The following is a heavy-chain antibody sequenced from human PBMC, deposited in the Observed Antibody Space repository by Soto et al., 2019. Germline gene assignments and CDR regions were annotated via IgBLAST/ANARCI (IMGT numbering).Heavy chain of an antibody. CDR1: GGSIRSYY. CDR3: AGQTGLPLVGWFDP. Sequence: SETLSLTCTVSGGSIRSYYWSWIRQPPGKGLEWVGYIYYSGSTNYNPSLKSRVTISVDTSKNQFSLKLSSVTAADTAVYYCAGQTGLPLVGWFDPWGQGTLVTVSS. CDR2: IYYSGST. J-gene: IGHJ5*02. D-gene: IGHD2-15*01. V-gene: IGHV4-59*08.